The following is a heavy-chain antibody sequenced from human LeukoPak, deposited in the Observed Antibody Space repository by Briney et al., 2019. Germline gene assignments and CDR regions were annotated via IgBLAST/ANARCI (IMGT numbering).Heavy chain of an antibody. J-gene: IGHJ4*02. Sequence: GGSLRLSCAASGFTFSSYGMHWVRQAPGKGLEWVAVIWSDGSNKYYADSVKGRFTISRDNSNNTLYLQMNSLRAGDTAVYYCASFLGYCSGGSCYDLDCWGQGTLVTVSS. CDR2: IWSDGSNK. V-gene: IGHV3-33*08. D-gene: IGHD2-15*01. CDR1: GFTFSSYG. CDR3: ASFLGYCSGGSCYDLDC.